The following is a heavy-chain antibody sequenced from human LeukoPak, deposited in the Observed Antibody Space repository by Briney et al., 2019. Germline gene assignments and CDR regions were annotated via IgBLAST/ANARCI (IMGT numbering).Heavy chain of an antibody. Sequence: GGSLRLSCAASGFTFSSYAMSWVRQAPGKGLEWVSAISGSGGSTYYADSVKGRFTISRDNSKNTLYLQMNSLRAEDTAVYYCAKNRGGHYYGSGSPNWFDPWGQGTLVTVSS. V-gene: IGHV3-23*01. CDR1: GFTFSSYA. D-gene: IGHD3-10*01. J-gene: IGHJ5*02. CDR3: AKNRGGHYYGSGSPNWFDP. CDR2: ISGSGGST.